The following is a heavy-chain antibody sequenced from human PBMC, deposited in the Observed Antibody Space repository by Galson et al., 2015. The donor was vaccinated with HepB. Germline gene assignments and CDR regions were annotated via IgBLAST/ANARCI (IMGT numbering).Heavy chain of an antibody. CDR3: ARGGGSYYGGWFDP. D-gene: IGHD1-26*01. CDR2: TYYRSKWYN. J-gene: IGHJ5*02. Sequence: CAISGDSVSSNSAAWNWIRQSPSRGLEWLGRTYYRSKWYNDYAVSVKSRITINPDTSKNQFSLQLNSVTPEDTAVYYCARGGGSYYGGWFDPWGQGTLVTVSS. CDR1: GDSVSSNSAA. V-gene: IGHV6-1*01.